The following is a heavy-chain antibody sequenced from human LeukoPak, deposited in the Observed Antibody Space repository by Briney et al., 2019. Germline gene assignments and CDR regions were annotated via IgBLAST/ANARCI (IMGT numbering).Heavy chain of an antibody. J-gene: IGHJ4*02. CDR3: ARLHLGHYFFDY. D-gene: IGHD3-16*01. V-gene: IGHV4-59*12. CDR1: GGSISSYY. CDR2: IYYSGST. Sequence: SETLSLTCTVSGGSISSYYWSWIRQPPGKGLEWIGYIYYSGSTNYNPSLESRVTISIDTSKKQFSLKLTSVTAADTAMYYCARLHLGHYFFDYWGQGTLVTVSS.